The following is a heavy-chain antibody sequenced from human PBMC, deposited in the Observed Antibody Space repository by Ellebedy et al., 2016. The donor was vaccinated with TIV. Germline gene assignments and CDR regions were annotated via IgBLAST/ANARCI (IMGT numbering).Heavy chain of an antibody. CDR3: ARDAMRGGDLDY. D-gene: IGHD2-2*01. Sequence: PSETLSLTCAVYDGSFSDYYWCWIRQAPGKGLEWVSYVSGSGKTTYYTDSVKGRFTISRDNAKNSLYLQMNSLRAEDTAVYYCARDAMRGGDLDYWGRGTLVTVSS. J-gene: IGHJ4*02. CDR2: VSGSGKTT. CDR1: DGSFSDYY. V-gene: IGHV3-11*04.